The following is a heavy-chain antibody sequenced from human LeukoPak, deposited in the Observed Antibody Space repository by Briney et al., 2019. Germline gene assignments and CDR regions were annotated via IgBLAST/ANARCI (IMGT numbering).Heavy chain of an antibody. CDR3: ALFYSSSHPFDY. V-gene: IGHV1-69*04. CDR2: IIPILGIA. D-gene: IGHD6-6*01. J-gene: IGHJ4*02. CDR1: GGTFSSYA. Sequence: SVKVSCKASGGTFSSYAISWVRQAPGQGLEWMGRIIPILGIANYAQKFQGRVTMTTDTPTSAAYMELRSLRSDDTAVYYCALFYSSSHPFDYWGQGTLVTVSS.